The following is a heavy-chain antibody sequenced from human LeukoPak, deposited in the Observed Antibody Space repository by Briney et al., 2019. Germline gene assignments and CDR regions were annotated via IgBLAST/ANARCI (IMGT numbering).Heavy chain of an antibody. CDR3: AQDRGARYPFGMDV. D-gene: IGHD2-2*01. CDR1: GLTFSTYA. V-gene: IGHV3-23*01. J-gene: IGHJ6*02. CDR2: IGGGGTT. Sequence: GGSLRLSCAASGLTFSTYAMRWIRQAPGKGLEWVSSIGGGGTTSYADSVKGRFTISRDLSKITVYLQMDSLRAEDTAVYYCAQDRGARYPFGMDVWGQGTTVTVSS.